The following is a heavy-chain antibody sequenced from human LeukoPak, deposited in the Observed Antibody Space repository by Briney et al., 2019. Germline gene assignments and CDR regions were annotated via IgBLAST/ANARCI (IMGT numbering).Heavy chain of an antibody. J-gene: IGHJ4*02. V-gene: IGHV3-11*04. CDR2: ISSGRTT. CDR1: GFTFSDYY. CDR3: ARSVADEEIDY. Sequence: GGSLRLSCAASGFTFSDYYMSWIRQAPGKGLEWVSYISSGRTTYYADSVKGRFTISRDNAKNSLYLQMNSLRAEDTAVYYCARSVADEEIDYWGQGTLVTVSS. D-gene: IGHD5-12*01.